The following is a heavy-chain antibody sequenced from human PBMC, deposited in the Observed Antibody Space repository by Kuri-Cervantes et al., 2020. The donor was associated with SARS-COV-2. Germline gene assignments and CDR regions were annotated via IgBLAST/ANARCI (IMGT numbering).Heavy chain of an antibody. CDR1: EFSFSNYW. Sequence: GESLKISCAASEFSFSNYWMTWVRQVPGKGLEWVANIKEDGSQKYYLDSVAGRFTISRDNAKNSLYLQMNSLRAEDTAVYYCARTTYGSGSYWDDAFDIWGQGTMVTVSS. J-gene: IGHJ3*02. V-gene: IGHV3-7*01. D-gene: IGHD3-10*01. CDR3: ARTTYGSGSYWDDAFDI. CDR2: IKEDGSQK.